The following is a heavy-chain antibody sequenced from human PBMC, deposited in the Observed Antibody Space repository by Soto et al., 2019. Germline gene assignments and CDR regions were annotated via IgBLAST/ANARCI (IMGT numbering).Heavy chain of an antibody. CDR3: AKDVGRRSYYYAMDV. J-gene: IGHJ6*02. CDR1: GFTFDDYI. D-gene: IGHD3-3*01. CDR2: ITWDGTNT. Sequence: DVHLVESGGVVVQLGESLRLSCATSGFTFDDYIMHWIRRAPGKGLEWVSLITWDGTNTYYADSVKGRFTISRDNNKNSLYLEMNSLKIEDTALYYCAKDVGRRSYYYAMDVWGQGTTVTVSS. V-gene: IGHV3-43*01.